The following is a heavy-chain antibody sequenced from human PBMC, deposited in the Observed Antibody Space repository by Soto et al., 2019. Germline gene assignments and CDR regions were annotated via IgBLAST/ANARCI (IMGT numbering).Heavy chain of an antibody. V-gene: IGHV3-20*01. CDR1: GFTFDDYG. D-gene: IGHD1-20*01. Sequence: PGGSLRLSCAASGFTFDDYGMSWVRQAPGKGLEWVSGINWNGGSTGYADSVKGRFTISRDNAKNSLYLQMNSLRAEDTALYHCARGGITGTGYNAFDIWGQGTMVTVSS. J-gene: IGHJ3*02. CDR2: INWNGGST. CDR3: ARGGITGTGYNAFDI.